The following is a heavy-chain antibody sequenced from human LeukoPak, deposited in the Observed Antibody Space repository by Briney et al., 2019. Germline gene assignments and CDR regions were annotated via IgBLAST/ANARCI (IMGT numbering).Heavy chain of an antibody. J-gene: IGHJ5*02. CDR2: ININNGNR. V-gene: IGHV1-18*01. D-gene: IGHD6-13*01. CDR1: GYSLDSYG. CDR3: AKRAKAAAGNNWFDP. Sequence: GASVKVSCKASGYSLDSYGISWVRQAPGQGLEWMGWININNGNRDFTQKLQGRVTMTTDTSTSTAYMELRSLRSDDTAVYYCAKRAKAAAGNNWFDPWGQGTLVTVSS.